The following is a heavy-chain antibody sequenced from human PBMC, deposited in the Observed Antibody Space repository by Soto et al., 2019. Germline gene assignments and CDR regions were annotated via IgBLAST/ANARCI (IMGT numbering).Heavy chain of an antibody. CDR1: GGSISNFY. CDR2: VYYTGST. CDR3: ARTFLGPYLLSDSFVDYYYYMDV. J-gene: IGHJ6*03. Sequence: SETLSLTCTVSGGSISNFYWSWIRQPPGKGLEWIGYVYYTGSTSYNPSLKRRVTFSADSSRGQFSLRLNSVTAADTAVYYCARTFLGPYLLSDSFVDYYYYMDVWGQGTTVTVSS. D-gene: IGHD3-16*01. V-gene: IGHV4-59*08.